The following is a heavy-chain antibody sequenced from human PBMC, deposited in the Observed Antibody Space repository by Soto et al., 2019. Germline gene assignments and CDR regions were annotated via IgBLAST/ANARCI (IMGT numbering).Heavy chain of an antibody. CDR3: YIHPDLTVYGSGSGGDAFDI. Sequence: QVQLQQWGAGLLKPSETLSLTCAVYGGSFSGYYWSWIRQPPGKGLEWIGEINHSGSTNYNPSLKRRVTVSVDTSKNQFSLKLSSVTAADSAVYYCYIHPDLTVYGSGSGGDAFDIWGQGTMVTVSS. CDR1: GGSFSGYY. CDR2: INHSGST. V-gene: IGHV4-34*01. D-gene: IGHD3-10*01. J-gene: IGHJ3*02.